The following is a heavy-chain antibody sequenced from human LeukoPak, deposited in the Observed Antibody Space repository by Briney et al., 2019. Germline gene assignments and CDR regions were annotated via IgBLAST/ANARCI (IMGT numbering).Heavy chain of an antibody. V-gene: IGHV3-9*01. J-gene: IGHJ4*02. CDR3: AKERLRYCSGGSCYPFDY. Sequence: PGGSLRLSCAASGFTFDDYAMHWVRQAPGKGLEWVSGISWNSGSIGYADSVKGRFTISRDNAKNSLYLQMNSLRAEDTALYYCAKERLRYCSGGSCYPFDYWGQGTLVTVSS. CDR1: GFTFDDYA. D-gene: IGHD2-15*01. CDR2: ISWNSGSI.